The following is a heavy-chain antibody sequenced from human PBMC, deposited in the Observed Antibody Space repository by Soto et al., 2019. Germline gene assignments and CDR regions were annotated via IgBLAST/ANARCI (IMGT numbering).Heavy chain of an antibody. CDR2: IYYSGST. D-gene: IGHD1-1*01. CDR1: GGSISSSGYY. Sequence: ASETLCVTCTVAGGSISSSGYYWGWIRQPPGKGLEWIGSIYYSGSTYYNPSLKSRVTISVDTSKNQFSLKLSSVTAADTAVYYCARDGKDFVYGMDVWGQGTTVTVSS. CDR3: ARDGKDFVYGMDV. J-gene: IGHJ6*02. V-gene: IGHV4-39*07.